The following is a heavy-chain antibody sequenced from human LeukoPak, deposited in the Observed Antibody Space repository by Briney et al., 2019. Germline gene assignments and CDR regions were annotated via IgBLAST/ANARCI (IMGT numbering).Heavy chain of an antibody. Sequence: SETLSLTCTVSGGSIRSYYWSWIRQPPGKGLEWIGYMYYLGSTDYHPSVRSRATISVDTSKNQFSLKLSSVTAADTAVYYCAAVDPRDGYNGRIAHWGQGALVTVSS. CDR3: AAVDPRDGYNGRIAH. V-gene: IGHV4-59*03. CDR1: GGSIRSYY. CDR2: MYYLGST. D-gene: IGHD5-24*01. J-gene: IGHJ4*02.